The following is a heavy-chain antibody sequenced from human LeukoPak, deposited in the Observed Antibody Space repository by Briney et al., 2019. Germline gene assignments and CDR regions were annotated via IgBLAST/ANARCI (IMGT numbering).Heavy chain of an antibody. V-gene: IGHV6-1*01. J-gene: IGHJ3*02. CDR2: TYYRSKYYN. Sequence: QTLSLTCAISGDSVSNNSAAWNWIRQSPSRGLEWLGRTYYRSKYYNNYAVSVKSRITINPATSKYQFSLQLNSVTPDDTAVYYCARGYYGSGLRGFDIWGQGTMVTVSS. CDR1: GDSVSNNSAA. CDR3: ARGYYGSGLRGFDI. D-gene: IGHD3-10*01.